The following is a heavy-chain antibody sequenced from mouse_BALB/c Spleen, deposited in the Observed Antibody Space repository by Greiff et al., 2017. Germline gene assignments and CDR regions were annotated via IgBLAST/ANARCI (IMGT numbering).Heavy chain of an antibody. CDR2: IWSGGST. J-gene: IGHJ3*01. CDR3: ARNFGDGNWFAY. Sequence: QVQLKESGPGLVQPSQSLSITCTVSGFSLTSYGVHWVRQSPGKGLEWLGVIWSGGSTDYNAAFISRLSISKDNSKSQVFFKMNSLQANDTAIYYCARNFGDGNWFAYWGQGTLVTVSA. CDR1: GFSLTSYG. D-gene: IGHD2-1*01. V-gene: IGHV2-2*02.